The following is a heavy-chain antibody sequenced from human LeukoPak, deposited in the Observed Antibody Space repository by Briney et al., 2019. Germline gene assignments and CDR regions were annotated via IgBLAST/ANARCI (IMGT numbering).Heavy chain of an antibody. V-gene: IGHV1-2*02. D-gene: IGHD3-22*01. CDR1: GYTFAGYY. J-gene: IGHJ4*02. CDR2: INPNSGGT. Sequence: ASVKVSCKASGYTFAGYYMHWVRQAPGQGLEWMGWINPNSGGTNYAQKFQGRVTMTRDTSISTAFMDLSRLRSDDTAVYYCARVKTMIVVVRLFDYWGQGTQVTVSS. CDR3: ARVKTMIVVVRLFDY.